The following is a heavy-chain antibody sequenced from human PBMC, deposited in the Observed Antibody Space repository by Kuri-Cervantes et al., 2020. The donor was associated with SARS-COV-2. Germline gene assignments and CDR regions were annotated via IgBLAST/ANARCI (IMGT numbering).Heavy chain of an antibody. V-gene: IGHV4-61*01. D-gene: IGHD3-9*01. Sequence: SETLSLTCTVSGGSVSSGSYYWSWIRQPPGKGLEWIGYIYYSGSTSYNPSLKSRVTISVDTSKNQFSLKLSSVTAADTAVYYCARLYYDILTGYYRHYFDYWGQGTLVTVSS. CDR3: ARLYYDILTGYYRHYFDY. CDR1: GGSVSSGSYY. CDR2: IYYSGST. J-gene: IGHJ4*02.